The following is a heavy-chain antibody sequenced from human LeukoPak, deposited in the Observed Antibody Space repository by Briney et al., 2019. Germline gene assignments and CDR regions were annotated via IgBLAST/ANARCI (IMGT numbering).Heavy chain of an antibody. Sequence: GGSLRLSCAGSGFTFRTYGMHWVRQAPGRGLEWVAFSRYDGINEYYADSVKGRFTISRDNAKNTLYLQMNSLRAEDTAVYYCARTGYYNGHDFWGQGTLVTVSP. CDR2: SRYDGINE. J-gene: IGHJ4*02. CDR3: ARTGYYNGHDF. CDR1: GFTFRTYG. D-gene: IGHD5-24*01. V-gene: IGHV3-30*02.